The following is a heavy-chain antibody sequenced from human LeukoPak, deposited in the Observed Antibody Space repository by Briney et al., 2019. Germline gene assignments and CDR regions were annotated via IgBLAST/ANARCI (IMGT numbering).Heavy chain of an antibody. CDR1: VFTFSSYG. Sequence: GGSLRLSCEASVFTFSSYGMSWVRQAPRKGREWVANIKTDGSEKYYVDSVKGRFTISRDNAKNSLYLQMNSLRAEDTAVYYCARDYTGYFPWGQGTLVIVSS. CDR3: ARDYTGYFP. J-gene: IGHJ5*02. CDR2: IKTDGSEK. D-gene: IGHD3-9*01. V-gene: IGHV3-7*05.